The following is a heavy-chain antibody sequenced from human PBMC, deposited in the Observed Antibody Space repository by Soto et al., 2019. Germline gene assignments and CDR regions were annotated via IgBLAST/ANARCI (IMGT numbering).Heavy chain of an antibody. D-gene: IGHD6-19*01. CDR1: GFTFSSYA. J-gene: IGHJ4*02. V-gene: IGHV3-23*01. Sequence: GGSLRLSCGASGFTFSSYAMSWVRQAPGKGLEWVSAISASGGSTYYADSVKGRFTISRDNSKDTLYLQMNTLRAEDTAVYYCTQWLDCWGQGTLVTVSS. CDR2: ISASGGST. CDR3: TQWLDC.